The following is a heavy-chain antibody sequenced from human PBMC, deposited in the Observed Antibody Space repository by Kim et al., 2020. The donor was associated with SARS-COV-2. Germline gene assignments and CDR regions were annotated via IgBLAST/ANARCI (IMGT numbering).Heavy chain of an antibody. CDR1: GFTFSSYG. V-gene: IGHV3-30*18. CDR2: ISYDGSNK. Sequence: GGSLRLSCAASGFTFSSYGMHWVRQAPGKGLEWVAVISYDGSNKYYADSVKGRFTISRDNSKNTLYLQMNSLRAEVTAVYYCAKIAAAGNQGFDYWGQGT. D-gene: IGHD6-13*01. CDR3: AKIAAAGNQGFDY. J-gene: IGHJ4*02.